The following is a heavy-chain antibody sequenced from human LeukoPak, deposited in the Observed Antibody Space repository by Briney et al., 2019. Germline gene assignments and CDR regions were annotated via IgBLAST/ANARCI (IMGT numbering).Heavy chain of an antibody. CDR1: GGPFSGYY. CDR3: ARGPLVSSQPFDY. V-gene: IGHV4-34*01. CDR2: INHSGST. J-gene: IGHJ4*02. D-gene: IGHD6-6*01. Sequence: SETLSLTCAVYGGPFSGYYWSGLPQPPGKGLEWMGEINHSGSTNYNPSLKSRVTISAGTSKNQFSLKLSSVTAADTAVYYCARGPLVSSQPFDYWGREPWSPSPQ.